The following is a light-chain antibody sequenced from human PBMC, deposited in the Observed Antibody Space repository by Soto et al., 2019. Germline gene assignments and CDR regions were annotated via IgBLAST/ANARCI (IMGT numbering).Light chain of an antibody. J-gene: IGKJ2*01. V-gene: IGKV1-8*01. Sequence: AIRMTQSPSSLSASAGDRVTITCRASQSISSYLDWYQQKPGKAPKLLIYAASTLQSGVPSRFSGSGSGTDFTLTISSLQSEDFATYYCQQYYSNPPTFGQGTKLEIK. CDR1: QSISSY. CDR3: QQYYSNPPT. CDR2: AAS.